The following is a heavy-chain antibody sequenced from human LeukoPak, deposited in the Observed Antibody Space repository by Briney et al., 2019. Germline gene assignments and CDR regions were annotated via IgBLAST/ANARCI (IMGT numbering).Heavy chain of an antibody. CDR3: ARGPGSSGRYYYYGMDV. Sequence: GGSLRLSCAASGFTVSSNYMSWVGQAPGKRLEWSSVIYSGGSTYYADSVKGRFTISRHNSKNTLYLQMNSLRAEDTAVYYCARGPGSSGRYYYYGMDVWGQGTTVTVSS. CDR2: IYSGGST. CDR1: GFTVSSNY. D-gene: IGHD6-19*01. J-gene: IGHJ6*02. V-gene: IGHV3-53*04.